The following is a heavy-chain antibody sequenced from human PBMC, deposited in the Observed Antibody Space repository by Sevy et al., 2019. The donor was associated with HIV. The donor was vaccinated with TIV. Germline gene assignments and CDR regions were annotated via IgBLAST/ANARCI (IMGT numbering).Heavy chain of an antibody. CDR3: ARLGFDGSPHYYYYYGMDV. CDR2: IWYDGSNK. CDR1: GFTFSSYG. Sequence: GGSLRLSCAASGFTFSSYGMHWVRQAPGKGLEWVAVIWYDGSNKYYADSVKGRFTISRDNSKNTLYLQMNSLRAEGTAVYYCARLGFDGSPHYYYYYGMDVWGQGTTVTVSS. D-gene: IGHD3-10*01. J-gene: IGHJ6*02. V-gene: IGHV3-33*01.